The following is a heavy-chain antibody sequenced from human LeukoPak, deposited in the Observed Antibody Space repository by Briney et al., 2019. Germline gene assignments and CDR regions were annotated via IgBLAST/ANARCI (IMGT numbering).Heavy chain of an antibody. CDR3: ARWSGSYSDY. V-gene: IGHV4-39*01. Sequence: SETLSLTCTVSGDSISSSTYYRGWIRQPPGKGLEWIGTIYSGNTYYNPSLKSRVTISVDTSKNQFSLKLSSVTAADTAVYYCARWSGSYSDYWGQGTLVTVSS. J-gene: IGHJ4*02. D-gene: IGHD1-26*01. CDR1: GDSISSSTYY. CDR2: IYSGNT.